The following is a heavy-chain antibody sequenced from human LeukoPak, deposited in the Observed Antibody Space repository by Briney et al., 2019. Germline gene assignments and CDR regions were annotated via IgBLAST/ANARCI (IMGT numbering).Heavy chain of an antibody. CDR1: GGSISSYH. CDR2: IYTSGSI. Sequence: SETLSLTCTVSGGSISSYHWSWIRQPAGKGLEWIGRIYTSGSINYNPSLKSRVTMSVDTSKNQFSLNLSSVTAADTAVYYCARDMGNHDDSSGPGFYYMDVWGKGTTVTVSS. J-gene: IGHJ6*03. CDR3: ARDMGNHDDSSGPGFYYMDV. D-gene: IGHD3-22*01. V-gene: IGHV4-4*07.